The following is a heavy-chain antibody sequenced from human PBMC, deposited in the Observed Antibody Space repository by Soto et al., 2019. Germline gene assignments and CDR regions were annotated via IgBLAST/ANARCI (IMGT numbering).Heavy chain of an antibody. CDR1: GYTFTSYG. CDR2: ISAYNCNT. J-gene: IGHJ5*02. Sequence: ASVKVSCKASGYTFTSYGISWVRQAPGQGLEWMGWISAYNCNTNYAQKLQGRVTMTTDTSTSTAYMELRSLRSDDTAVYSCARSGYQLLPDLSGHWFDPWGQGTLVTVSS. CDR3: ARSGYQLLPDLSGHWFDP. D-gene: IGHD2-2*01. V-gene: IGHV1-18*01.